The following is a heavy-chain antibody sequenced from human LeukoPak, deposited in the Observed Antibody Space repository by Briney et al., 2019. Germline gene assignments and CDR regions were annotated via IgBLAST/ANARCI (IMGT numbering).Heavy chain of an antibody. CDR1: GGPISSYY. CDR3: ARVPFLEWLRPYYYYMDV. V-gene: IGHV4-59*01. CDR2: IYYSGST. J-gene: IGHJ6*03. D-gene: IGHD3-3*01. Sequence: PSETLSPTCTGSGGPISSYYWSWIRQPPGKGLEWIGYIYYSGSTNYNPSLKSRVTISVDTSKNQFSLKLSSVTAADTAVYYCARVPFLEWLRPYYYYMDVWGKGTTVTVSS.